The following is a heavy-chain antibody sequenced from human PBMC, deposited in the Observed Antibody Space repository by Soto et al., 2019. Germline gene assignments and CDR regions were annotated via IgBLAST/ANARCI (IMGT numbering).Heavy chain of an antibody. Sequence: PSETLSLTCAVYGGSFSGYYWSWIHQPPGKGLEWIGEINHSGSTNYNPSLKSRVTISVDTSKNQFSLKLSSVTAADTAVYYCARGGGYSGYDSVIWFDPWGQGTLVTVSS. CDR2: INHSGST. V-gene: IGHV4-34*01. D-gene: IGHD5-12*01. CDR3: ARGGGYSGYDSVIWFDP. CDR1: GGSFSGYY. J-gene: IGHJ5*02.